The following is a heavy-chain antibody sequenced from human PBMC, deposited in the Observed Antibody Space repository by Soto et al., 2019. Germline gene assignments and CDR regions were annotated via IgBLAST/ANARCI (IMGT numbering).Heavy chain of an antibody. CDR1: GFTFNNYA. J-gene: IGHJ4*02. Sequence: GGSLRLSCAASGFTFNNYAMGRVRQAPGKGLEWVSAISSRGSSTYYADSVKGRFTISRDSSQNSLYLQMNSLRAEDTAVYYCAKAVSGYDILTGYVYWGQGTLVTVSS. CDR3: AKAVSGYDILTGYVY. V-gene: IGHV3-23*01. D-gene: IGHD3-9*01. CDR2: ISSRGSST.